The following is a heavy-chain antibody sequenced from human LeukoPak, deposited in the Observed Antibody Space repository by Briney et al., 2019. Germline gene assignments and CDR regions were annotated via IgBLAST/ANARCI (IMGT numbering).Heavy chain of an antibody. V-gene: IGHV4-59*08. CDR1: GGSISRYY. CDR2: IYYSGST. D-gene: IGHD5-24*01. CDR3: ARQRWLQFQYYFDY. Sequence: YPSETLSLTCTVSGGSISRYYWSWIRQPPRKGLEWIGYIYYSGSTNYNPSLKSRVTISVDTSKNQFSLKLSSVTAADTAVYYCARQRWLQFQYYFDYWGQGTLVTVSS. J-gene: IGHJ4*02.